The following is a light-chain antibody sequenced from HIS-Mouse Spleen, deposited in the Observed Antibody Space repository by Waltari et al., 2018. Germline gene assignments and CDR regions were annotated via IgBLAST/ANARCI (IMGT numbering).Light chain of an antibody. V-gene: IGLV1-47*01. Sequence: QSVLTQPPSASGTPGQRVTISCSGSSSNIGSNYVYWYQQLPGTAPKLLIYRNNQPPSGVPDRFPGSKSGTSASLAISGLRSEDEADYYCAAWDDSLSGPVFGGGTKLTVL. CDR3: AAWDDSLSGPV. CDR1: SSNIGSNY. CDR2: RNN. J-gene: IGLJ3*02.